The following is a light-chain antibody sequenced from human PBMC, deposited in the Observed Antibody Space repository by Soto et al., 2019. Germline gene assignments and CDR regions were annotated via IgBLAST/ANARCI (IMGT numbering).Light chain of an antibody. J-gene: IGKJ1*01. V-gene: IGKV1-5*01. CDR3: QHYNSYSPWT. Sequence: DIQMTQSPSTLSASVGDRVTITCRASQSISKWLAWYQQKPGKAPNLLIYDASSLGSGVPSRFSGSGSGTEFTLTISSLQPGDFATYYCQHYNSYSPWTFVQGTKVDIK. CDR1: QSISKW. CDR2: DAS.